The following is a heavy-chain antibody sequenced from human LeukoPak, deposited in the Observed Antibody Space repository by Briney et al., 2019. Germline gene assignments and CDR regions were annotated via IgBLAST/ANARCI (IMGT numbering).Heavy chain of an antibody. CDR2: IYYSGST. V-gene: IGHV4-39*07. CDR3: ARDTRGAVTPDY. J-gene: IGHJ4*02. Sequence: SETLSLTCTVSGGSISSSSYYWGWIRQPPGKGLEWIGSIYYSGSTYYNPSLKSRVTISVDTSKNQFSLKLSSVTAADTAVYYCARDTRGAVTPDYWGQGTLVTVSS. D-gene: IGHD4-17*01. CDR1: GGSISSSSYY.